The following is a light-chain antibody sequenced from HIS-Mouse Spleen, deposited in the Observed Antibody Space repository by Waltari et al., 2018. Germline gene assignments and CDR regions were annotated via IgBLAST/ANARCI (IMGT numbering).Light chain of an antibody. CDR1: QSLLHSNGYNY. CDR2: LGS. CDR3: MQALQTPIT. Sequence: DIVMTQSPLSLPVTPGEPASISCRSSQSLLHSNGYNYLDWYLQKPGQSPKLLIYLGSNLASGVPDRFSVSGSGTDFTLKISRVEAEDVGVYYCMQALQTPITFGQGTRLEIK. V-gene: IGKV2-28*01. J-gene: IGKJ5*01.